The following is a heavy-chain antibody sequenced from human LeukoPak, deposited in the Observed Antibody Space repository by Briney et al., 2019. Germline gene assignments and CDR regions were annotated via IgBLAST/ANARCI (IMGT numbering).Heavy chain of an antibody. J-gene: IGHJ6*02. Sequence: GGSLRLSCAASGFTFSSYAMHWVRQAPGKGLEWVAVISYDGSNKYYADSVKGRFTISRDNSKNTLYLQMNSLRAEDTAVYYCARDRYSSSSLYYYYGMDVWGQGTTVTVSS. CDR2: ISYDGSNK. V-gene: IGHV3-30-3*01. D-gene: IGHD6-6*01. CDR3: ARDRYSSSSLYYYYGMDV. CDR1: GFTFSSYA.